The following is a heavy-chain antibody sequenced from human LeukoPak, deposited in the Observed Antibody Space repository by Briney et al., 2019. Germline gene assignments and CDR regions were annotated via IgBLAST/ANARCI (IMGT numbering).Heavy chain of an antibody. D-gene: IGHD5-24*01. CDR1: GGSISSYY. CDR3: ARGPSRDGYKSGYYYYGMDV. Sequence: SETLSLTCTVSGGSISSYYWSWIRQPPGKGLEWIGYIYYSGSTNYNPSLKSRVTISVDTSKNQFSLKLSPVTAADTAVYYCARGPSRDGYKSGYYYYGMDVWGQGTTVTVSS. V-gene: IGHV4-59*01. CDR2: IYYSGST. J-gene: IGHJ6*02.